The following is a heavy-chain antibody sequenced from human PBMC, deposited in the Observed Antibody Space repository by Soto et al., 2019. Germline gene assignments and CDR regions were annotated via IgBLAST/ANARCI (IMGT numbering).Heavy chain of an antibody. CDR1: VWSFSGYY. D-gene: IGHD3-16*01. V-gene: IGHV4-34*01. CDR2: INHSGST. CDR3: ARGFGGY. Sequence: PAETLSLTFSVYVWSFSGYYWSWIRQPPGKGLEWIGEINHSGSTNYNPSLKSRVTISVDTSKNQFSLKLSSVTAADTAVYYCARGFGGYWGQGTLVNVAS. J-gene: IGHJ4*02.